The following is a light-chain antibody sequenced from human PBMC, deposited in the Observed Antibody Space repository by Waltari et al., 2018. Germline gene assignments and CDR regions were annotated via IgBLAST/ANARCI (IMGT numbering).Light chain of an antibody. CDR2: DAS. J-gene: IGKJ4*01. Sequence: EIVFTHSPATLSLSPGERSTISCRASQSVGTSLAWYQQKPGQAPRLLIYDASNRATGIPARFSGVGSGTDFTVTISSLEPEDFAVYYCQQRSNWPELTFGGGTKVQIK. CDR1: QSVGTS. CDR3: QQRSNWPELT. V-gene: IGKV3-11*01.